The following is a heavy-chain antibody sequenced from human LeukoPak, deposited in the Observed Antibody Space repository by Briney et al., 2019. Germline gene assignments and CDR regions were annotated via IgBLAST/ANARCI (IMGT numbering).Heavy chain of an antibody. J-gene: IGHJ6*02. D-gene: IGHD2-8*01. CDR2: IYYSGST. Sequence: SETLSLTCTVSGGSISSYYWSWIRQPPGEGLEWIGYIYYSGSTNYNPSLKSRVTISVDTSKNQFSLKLSSVTAADTAVYYCARGRYIVLMVYAIGYYYGMDVWGQGTTVTVSS. CDR1: GGSISSYY. CDR3: ARGRYIVLMVYAIGYYYGMDV. V-gene: IGHV4-59*12.